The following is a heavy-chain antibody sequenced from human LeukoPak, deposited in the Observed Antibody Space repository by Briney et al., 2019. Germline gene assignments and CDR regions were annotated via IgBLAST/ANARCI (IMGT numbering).Heavy chain of an antibody. CDR1: GFTFSSYA. J-gene: IGHJ3*02. V-gene: IGHV3-23*01. CDR2: ISGSGGST. D-gene: IGHD3-22*01. Sequence: PGGSLRLSCAASGFTFSSYAMSWVRQAPGKGLEWVSAISGSGGSTYYADSVKGRFTISRDNSKNTLYLQMNSLRAEDTAVYYCAKDRAWVDYYDSSGYYDAFDIWGQGTMVTVSS. CDR3: AKDRAWVDYYDSSGYYDAFDI.